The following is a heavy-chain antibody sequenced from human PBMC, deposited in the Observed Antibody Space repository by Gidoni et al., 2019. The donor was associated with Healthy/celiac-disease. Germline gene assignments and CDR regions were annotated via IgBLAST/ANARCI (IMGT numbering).Heavy chain of an antibody. CDR2: IGTAGDT. V-gene: IGHV3-13*01. CDR1: GFPFSSYD. D-gene: IGHD3-22*01. CDR3: ARQAPYDSSALNAFDI. Sequence: EVQLVESGGGLVQPVGSLRLSCAASGFPFSSYDMHWVRHATGKGLEWVSAIGTAGDTYYPGSVKGRFTISRENAKNSLYLQMNSLRAGDTAVYYCARQAPYDSSALNAFDIWGQGTMVTVSS. J-gene: IGHJ3*02.